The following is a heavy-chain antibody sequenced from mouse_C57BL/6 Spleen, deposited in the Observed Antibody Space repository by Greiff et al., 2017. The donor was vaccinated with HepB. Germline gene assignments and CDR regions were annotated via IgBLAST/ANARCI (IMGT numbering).Heavy chain of an antibody. V-gene: IGHV1-85*01. Sequence: VHLVESGPELVKPGASVKLSCKASGYTFTSYDINWVKQRPGQGLEWIGWIYPRDGSTKYNEKFKGKATLTVDTSSSTAYMELHSLTSEDSAVYFCAREGYFDVWGTGTTVTVSS. CDR1: GYTFTSYD. CDR3: AREGYFDV. J-gene: IGHJ1*03. CDR2: IYPRDGST.